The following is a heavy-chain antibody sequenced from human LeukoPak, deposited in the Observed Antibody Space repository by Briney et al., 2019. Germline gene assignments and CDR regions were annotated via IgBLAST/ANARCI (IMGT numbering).Heavy chain of an antibody. Sequence: ASVKVSCKASGYTFTSYYMHWGRQAPGQGLEWMGIINPSGGSTNYAQKFQGRVTMTRDTSTSTVYMELSSLRSEDTAVYYCARDLEESSTSCYLDYWGQGTLVTVSS. CDR1: GYTFTSYY. V-gene: IGHV1-46*01. CDR2: INPSGGST. CDR3: ARDLEESSTSCYLDY. J-gene: IGHJ4*02. D-gene: IGHD2-2*01.